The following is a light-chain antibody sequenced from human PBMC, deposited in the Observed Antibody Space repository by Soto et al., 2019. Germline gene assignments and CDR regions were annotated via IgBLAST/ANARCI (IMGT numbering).Light chain of an antibody. CDR1: QTITSFY. V-gene: IGKV3-20*01. Sequence: IVLTQSPGTLSLSPGERATLTCRASQTITSFYLAWYQQKPGQAPRLLIYGTSTRATGIPDRFSGSGSGTDFTLTIRKLEPEDFAVFYCQQYGSSPITFGQGTRLEIK. CDR3: QQYGSSPIT. CDR2: GTS. J-gene: IGKJ5*01.